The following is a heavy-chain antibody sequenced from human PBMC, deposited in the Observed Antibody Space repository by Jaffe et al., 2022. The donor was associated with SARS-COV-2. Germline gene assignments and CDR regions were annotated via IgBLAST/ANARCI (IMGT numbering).Heavy chain of an antibody. CDR2: ISYDGSNK. Sequence: QVQLVESGGGVVQPGRSLRLSCAASGFTFSSYAMHWVRQAPGKGLEWVAVISYDGSNKYYADSVKGRFTISRDNSKNTLYLQMNSLRAEDTAVYYCARSRSGGYYYYYYGMDVWGQGTTVTVSS. J-gene: IGHJ6*02. D-gene: IGHD3-10*01. CDR3: ARSRSGGYYYYYYGMDV. CDR1: GFTFSSYA. V-gene: IGHV3-30-3*01.